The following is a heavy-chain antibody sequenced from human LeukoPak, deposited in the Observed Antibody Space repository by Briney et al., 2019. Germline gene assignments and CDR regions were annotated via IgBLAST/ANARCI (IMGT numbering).Heavy chain of an antibody. V-gene: IGHV4-31*03. CDR1: GGSISSGGYY. Sequence: SQTLSLTCTVSGGSISSGGYYWSWIRQHPGKGLEWIGYIYYSGSTYYNPSLKSRITISIDTSKNQFSLKLSSVTAADTAVYYCASVGVVTGILDYWGQGTLVTVSS. CDR2: IYYSGST. D-gene: IGHD2-21*02. J-gene: IGHJ4*02. CDR3: ASVGVVTGILDY.